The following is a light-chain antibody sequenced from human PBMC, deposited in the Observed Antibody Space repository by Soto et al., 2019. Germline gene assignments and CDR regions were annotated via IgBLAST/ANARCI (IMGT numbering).Light chain of an antibody. CDR1: QSITGY. Sequence: DIQMTQSPSSLSASVGDRVTITCRASQSITGYLNWYQQKPGKAPKLLIYAASSLQSGVPSRFSGSGSGTGFPLTISSLQRDDFATYFCQQSLGIPYTFGQGTRLETK. J-gene: IGKJ2*01. V-gene: IGKV1-39*01. CDR3: QQSLGIPYT. CDR2: AAS.